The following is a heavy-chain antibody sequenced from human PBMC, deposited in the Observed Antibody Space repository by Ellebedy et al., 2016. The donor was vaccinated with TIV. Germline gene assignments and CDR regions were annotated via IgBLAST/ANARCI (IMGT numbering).Heavy chain of an antibody. CDR3: ARNMAERYFDWNGMDV. V-gene: IGHV3-21*01. CDR2: ISSSSSYI. J-gene: IGHJ6*02. Sequence: PGGSLRLSCAASGFTFSSYSMNWVRQAPGKGLEWVSSISSSSSYIYYADSVKGRFTISRDNAKNSLYLQMNSLRAEDTAVYYCARNMAERYFDWNGMDVWGQGTTVTVSS. D-gene: IGHD3-9*01. CDR1: GFTFSSYS.